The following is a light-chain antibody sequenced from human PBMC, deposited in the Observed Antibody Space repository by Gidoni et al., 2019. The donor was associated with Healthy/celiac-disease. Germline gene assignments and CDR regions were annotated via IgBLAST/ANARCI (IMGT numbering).Light chain of an antibody. J-gene: IGLJ1*01. CDR3: QSYDSSLSGYV. CDR2: GNS. CDR1: SSNIGAGYD. V-gene: IGLV1-40*01. Sequence: QSVLTQPPSVSGAPGQRVTISCTGSSSNIGAGYDVHWYQQLPGTAPKLLIYGNSNRLSGVPARFSGSKSGTSASLASTGLQAEDEADYYCQSYDSSLSGYVFGTGTKVTVL.